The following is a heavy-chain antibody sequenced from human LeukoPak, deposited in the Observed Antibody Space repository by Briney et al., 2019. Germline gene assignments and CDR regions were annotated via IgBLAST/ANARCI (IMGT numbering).Heavy chain of an antibody. CDR1: GGSISSYY. CDR3: ARDLGTRYYDSSGTDAFDI. CDR2: IYYSGST. V-gene: IGHV4-59*01. Sequence: SETLSLTCTVSGGSISSYYWNWIRQSPGKGLEWIAYIYYSGSTNYSPSLKSRVTISADTSKNQFSLKLSSVTAADTALYYCARDLGTRYYDSSGTDAFDIWGQGTMVTVSS. D-gene: IGHD3-22*01. J-gene: IGHJ3*02.